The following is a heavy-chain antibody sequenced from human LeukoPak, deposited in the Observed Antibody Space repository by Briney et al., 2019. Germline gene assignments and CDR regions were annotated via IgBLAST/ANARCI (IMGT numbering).Heavy chain of an antibody. CDR3: ATESGWSKGNYYYYYMDV. Sequence: ASVKVSCKVSGYTLTELSMHWVRQAPGKGLEWMGGFDPEDGETIYAQKFQGRVTMTEDTSTDTAYMELSSLRSEDTAVYYCATESGWSKGNYYYYYMDVWGKGTTVTVSS. CDR1: GYTLTELS. J-gene: IGHJ6*03. CDR2: FDPEDGET. D-gene: IGHD6-19*01. V-gene: IGHV1-24*01.